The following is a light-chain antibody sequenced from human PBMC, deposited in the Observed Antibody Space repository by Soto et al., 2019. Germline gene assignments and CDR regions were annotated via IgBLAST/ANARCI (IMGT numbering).Light chain of an antibody. CDR3: QQYDNWPLT. CDR1: RTLLSPADNQNY. V-gene: IGKV4-1*01. CDR2: WAS. Sequence: DFVLTQSPDSLAVSLGERATFNCRSSRTLLSPADNQNYLAWSRQRPGQPPELLIYWASTRESGVPDRFTGSGSGTDFTLTISSLQAEDVAVYYCQQYDNWPLTFGGGTKVEIK. J-gene: IGKJ4*01.